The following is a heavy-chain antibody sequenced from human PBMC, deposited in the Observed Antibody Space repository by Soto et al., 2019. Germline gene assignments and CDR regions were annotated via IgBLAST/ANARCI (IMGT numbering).Heavy chain of an antibody. CDR1: GFTFSSYA. V-gene: IGHV3-23*01. J-gene: IGHJ3*02. CDR2: ISGSGGST. Sequence: GGSLRLSCAASGFTFSSYAMSWVRQAPGKGLEWVSAISGSGGSTYYADSVKGRLTISRDNSKNTLYLQMNSLRAEDTAVYYCAKASSDTNDAFDIWGQGTMVTVSS. CDR3: AKASSDTNDAFDI.